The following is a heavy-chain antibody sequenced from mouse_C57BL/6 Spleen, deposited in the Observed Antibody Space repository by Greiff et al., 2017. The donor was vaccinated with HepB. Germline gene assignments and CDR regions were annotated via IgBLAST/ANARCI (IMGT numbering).Heavy chain of an antibody. D-gene: IGHD2-1*01. V-gene: IGHV5-6*01. J-gene: IGHJ2*01. CDR2: ISSGGSYT. CDR1: GFTFSSYG. CDR3: ARMRDGNYKYFDY. Sequence: EVKLMESGGDLVKPGGSLKLSCAASGFTFSSYGMSWVRQTPDKRLEWVATISSGGSYTYYPDSVKGRFTISRDNAKNTLYLQMSSLKSEDTAMYYCARMRDGNYKYFDYWGQGTTLTVSS.